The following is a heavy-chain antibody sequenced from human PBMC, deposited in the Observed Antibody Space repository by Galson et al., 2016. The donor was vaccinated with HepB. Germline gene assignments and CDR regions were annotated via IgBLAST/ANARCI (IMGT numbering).Heavy chain of an antibody. CDR2: ILHRGST. D-gene: IGHD3-22*01. V-gene: IGHV4-39*01. J-gene: IGHJ4*02. CDR3: ARLRHSAYYFDY. CDR1: GGSISSPLYY. Sequence: ETLSLTCSVSGGSISSPLYYWGWIRQSPGKGLEWIANILHRGSTYYNPSLKSRVTISVDTSKNQFSLKLNSVTAADTSVYFCARLRHSAYYFDYWGLGALVTVSS.